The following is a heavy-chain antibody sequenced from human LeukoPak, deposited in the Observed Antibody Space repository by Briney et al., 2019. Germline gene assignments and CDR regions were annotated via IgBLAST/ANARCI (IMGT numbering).Heavy chain of an antibody. Sequence: GGSLRLSCAASGFTFCSYGMHWVRQAPGKGLEWVAFIRYDGSNKYYADSVKGRFTISRDNSKNTLYLQMNSLRAEDTAVYYCAKAGVAGTGYYYMDVWGKGTTVTVSS. V-gene: IGHV3-30*02. CDR1: GFTFCSYG. D-gene: IGHD6-19*01. CDR3: AKAGVAGTGYYYMDV. CDR2: IRYDGSNK. J-gene: IGHJ6*03.